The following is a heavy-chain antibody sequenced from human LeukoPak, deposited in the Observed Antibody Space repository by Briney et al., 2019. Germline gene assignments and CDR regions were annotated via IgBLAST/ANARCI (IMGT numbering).Heavy chain of an antibody. D-gene: IGHD1-26*01. CDR1: GFTFSSYA. CDR3: AKTLGNLGSEDPCGY. Sequence: PGGSLRLSCAASGFTFSSYAMSWVRQAPGKGLEWVSAISGSGGSTYYADSVKGRFTISRDNSKNTLYLQMNSLRAEDTAVYYCAKTLGNLGSEDPCGYWGQGTLVTVSS. J-gene: IGHJ4*02. V-gene: IGHV3-23*01. CDR2: ISGSGGST.